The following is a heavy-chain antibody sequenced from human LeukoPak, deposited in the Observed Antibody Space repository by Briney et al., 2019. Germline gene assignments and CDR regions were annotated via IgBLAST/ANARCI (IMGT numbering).Heavy chain of an antibody. J-gene: IGHJ4*02. CDR1: GGTFSSYA. D-gene: IGHD5-18*01. CDR3: ARYRVYSYGEFDY. V-gene: IGHV1-18*01. Sequence: ASVKVSCKTSGGTFSSYAVSWVRQAPGQGLEWMGWISAYNGNTNYAQKLQGRVTMTTDTSTSTAYMELRSLRSDDTAVYYCARYRVYSYGEFDYWGQGTLVTVSS. CDR2: ISAYNGNT.